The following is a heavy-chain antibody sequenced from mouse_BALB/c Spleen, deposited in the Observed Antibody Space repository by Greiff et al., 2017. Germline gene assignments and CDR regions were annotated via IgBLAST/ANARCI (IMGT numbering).Heavy chain of an antibody. Sequence: VQLKESGGGLVKPGGSLKLSCAASGFTFSSYTMSWVRQTPEKRLEWVATISSGGSYTYYPDSVKGRFTISRDNAKNTLYLQMSSLKSEDTAMYYCTREGYRYDGWYFDVWGAGTTVTVSS. D-gene: IGHD2-14*01. V-gene: IGHV5-6-4*01. CDR3: TREGYRYDGWYFDV. J-gene: IGHJ1*01. CDR1: GFTFSSYT. CDR2: ISSGGSYT.